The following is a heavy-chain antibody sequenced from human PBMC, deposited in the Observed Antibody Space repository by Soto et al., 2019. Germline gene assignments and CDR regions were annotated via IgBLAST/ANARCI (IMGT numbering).Heavy chain of an antibody. D-gene: IGHD3-3*01. CDR3: AKYQAYDDFWSGYRPHYGMDV. CDR2: ISGSGGST. J-gene: IGHJ6*02. Sequence: PGGSLRLSCAASGFTFSSYAMSWVRQAPGKGLEWVSAISGSGGSTYYADSVKGRFTISRDNSKNTLYLQMNSLRAEDTAVYYCAKYQAYDDFWSGYRPHYGMDVWGQGNTVTVSS. CDR1: GFTFSSYA. V-gene: IGHV3-23*01.